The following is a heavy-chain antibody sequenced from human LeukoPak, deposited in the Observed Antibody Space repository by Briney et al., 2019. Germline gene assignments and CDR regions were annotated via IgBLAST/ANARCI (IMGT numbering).Heavy chain of an antibody. CDR3: ARAPTVLVGYCSSSSCQADY. Sequence: GGSLRLSCTASGFTFSNYWMSWVRQAPGKGLEWVANIKQDGSEKYYMDSVKGRFTISRDNARNSLYLQMNSLRAEDTAVYYCARAPTVLVGYCSSSSCQADYWGQGTLVTVSS. CDR1: GFTFSNYW. V-gene: IGHV3-7*01. CDR2: IKQDGSEK. J-gene: IGHJ4*02. D-gene: IGHD2-2*01.